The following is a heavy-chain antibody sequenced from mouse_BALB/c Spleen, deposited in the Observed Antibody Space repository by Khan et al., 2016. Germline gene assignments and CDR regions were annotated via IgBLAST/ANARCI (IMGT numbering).Heavy chain of an antibody. Sequence: QIQLVQSGPELKKPGKTVKISCKASGYTFTNYGMNWVKQAPGKGLKWMGWINTYSGESTYADDFKGRFAFSLETSANTAYFQINNLKNEDTATYFGARYRYYYGSSRYFDVWSAGTTGTVSS. CDR2: INTYSGES. CDR1: GYTFTNYG. V-gene: IGHV9-3-1*01. CDR3: ARYRYYYGSSRYFDV. J-gene: IGHJ1*01. D-gene: IGHD1-1*01.